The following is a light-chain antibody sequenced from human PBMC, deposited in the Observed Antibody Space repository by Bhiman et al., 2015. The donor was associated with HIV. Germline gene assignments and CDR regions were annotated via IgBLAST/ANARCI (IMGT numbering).Light chain of an antibody. CDR3: QAWDSSTGV. Sequence: QSALTQPASVSGSPGQSITISCSGTSSDIGGSDSVSWYQHHPGKAPKLIIYDVSKWPAGVSSRFSGSKSGNTASLAISGLQAEDEADYYCQAWDSSTGVFGPGTRVTVL. V-gene: IGLV2-14*03. CDR1: SSDIGGSDS. J-gene: IGLJ1*01. CDR2: DVS.